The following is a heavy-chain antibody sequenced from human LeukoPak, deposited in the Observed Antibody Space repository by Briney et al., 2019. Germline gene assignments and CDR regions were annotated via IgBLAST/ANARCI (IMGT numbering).Heavy chain of an antibody. Sequence: PSETLSLTCTVSGGSISSSSYYWGWLRQPPGTGLEWLGSIYYSGSTYYNPSLKSRVTISVDTSKNQFSLKLSSVTAADTAVYYCARGEQQLDFDWFDPWGQGTLVTVSS. V-gene: IGHV4-39*07. CDR3: ARGEQQLDFDWFDP. D-gene: IGHD6-13*01. J-gene: IGHJ5*02. CDR1: GGSISSSSYY. CDR2: IYYSGST.